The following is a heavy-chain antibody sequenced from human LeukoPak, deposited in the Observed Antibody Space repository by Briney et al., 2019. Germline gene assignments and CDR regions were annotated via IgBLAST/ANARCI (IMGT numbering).Heavy chain of an antibody. V-gene: IGHV3-21*01. CDR3: ARVATEYYDFWSGYFVSYGMDV. CDR2: ISSSSSYI. CDR1: GFTFSSYG. Sequence: GGSLRLSCAASGFTFSSYGMNWVRQAPGKGLEWVSSISSSSSYIYYADSVKGRFTISRDNAKNSLYLQMNSLRAEDTAVYYCARVATEYYDFWSGYFVSYGMDVWGQGTTVTVSS. D-gene: IGHD3-3*01. J-gene: IGHJ6*02.